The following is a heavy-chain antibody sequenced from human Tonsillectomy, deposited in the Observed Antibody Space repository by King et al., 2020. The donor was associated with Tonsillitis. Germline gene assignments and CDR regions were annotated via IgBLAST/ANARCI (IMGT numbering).Heavy chain of an antibody. CDR3: ARGTGFGITIFGVVDYFDY. D-gene: IGHD3-3*01. CDR2: ISSSGRTI. Sequence: VQLVESGGSLVKPGGSLRLSCVASGFSFSDYFMSWIRQAPGKGLEWDSYISSSGRTIYYADSVKGRFTISRDKAKNSLYLQMNSLRAEDTAVYYCARGTGFGITIFGVVDYFDYWGQGTLVTVSS. CDR1: GFSFSDYF. J-gene: IGHJ4*02. V-gene: IGHV3-11*01.